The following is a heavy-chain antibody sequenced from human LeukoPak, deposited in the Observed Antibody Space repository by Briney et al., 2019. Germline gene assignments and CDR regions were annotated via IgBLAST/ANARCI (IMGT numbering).Heavy chain of an antibody. CDR1: GFTFSSYG. V-gene: IGHV3-33*08. J-gene: IGHJ4*02. D-gene: IGHD6-6*01. CDR3: ARDRHSSSSSGPFDY. CDR2: IWYDGSNK. Sequence: PVRSLRLSCAASGFTFSSYGMHWVRQAPGKGLEWVAVIWYDGSNKYYADSVKGRFTISRDNSKNTLYLQMNSLRAEDTAVYYCARDRHSSSSSGPFDYWGQGTLVTVSS.